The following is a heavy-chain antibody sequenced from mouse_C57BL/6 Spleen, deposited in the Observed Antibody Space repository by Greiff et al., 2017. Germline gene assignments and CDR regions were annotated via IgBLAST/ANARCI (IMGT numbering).Heavy chain of an antibody. D-gene: IGHD2-1*01. V-gene: IGHV5-17*01. CDR1: GFTFSDYG. Sequence: EVKLVESGGGLVKPGGSLKLSCAASGFTFSDYGMHWVRQAPEKGLEWVAYISSGSSTIYYADTVKGRFTISRDNAKNTLFLQMTSLRSEDTAMYYCAREDYGNSDYWGQGTTLTVSS. J-gene: IGHJ2*01. CDR2: ISSGSSTI. CDR3: AREDYGNSDY.